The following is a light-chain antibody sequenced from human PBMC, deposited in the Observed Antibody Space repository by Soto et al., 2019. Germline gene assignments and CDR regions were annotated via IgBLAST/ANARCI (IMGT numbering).Light chain of an antibody. V-gene: IGKV1-5*01. CDR3: QQYKDYTWT. CDR1: QSVDRY. CDR2: DAS. Sequence: IEMTQSPFTLSAAVRDRVSITCRASQSVDRYLAWYQQKPGKAPHLLIYDASSLDSGVTPRFSGSGSGTEFTLTISSLQPDDFTTFYCQQYKDYTWTFGQGTKVDIK. J-gene: IGKJ1*01.